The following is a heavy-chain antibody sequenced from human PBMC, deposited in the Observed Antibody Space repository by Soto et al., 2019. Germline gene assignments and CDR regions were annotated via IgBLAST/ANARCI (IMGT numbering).Heavy chain of an antibody. V-gene: IGHV1-69*06. CDR1: GGTFSNYA. CDR2: IIPLFGTP. CDR3: ARGWETVGTTTPFAY. J-gene: IGHJ4*02. Sequence: QVQLVPSGAEVKKPGSSVKVSCKASGGTFSNYAINWVRQAPGQGLEWMGGIIPLFGTPNYAQKFQGRVTFTAHKSTSTAYMELRSLRSDDTAVYYCARGWETVGTTTPFAYWGQGTLVTVSS. D-gene: IGHD1-26*01.